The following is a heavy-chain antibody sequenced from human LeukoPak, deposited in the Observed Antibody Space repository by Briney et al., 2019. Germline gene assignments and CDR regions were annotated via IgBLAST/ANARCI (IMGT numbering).Heavy chain of an antibody. Sequence: PSETLSLTCTVSGGSISSYYGSWIRQSPGKGLEWIANIYYTGTPYNNPSLQSRVTISVDMSKNQFSLKLSTVTAADTAVYYCARVKSTVTSFDIWGQGTMVTVSS. CDR2: IYYTGTP. V-gene: IGHV4-59*01. D-gene: IGHD2/OR15-2a*01. J-gene: IGHJ3*02. CDR3: ARVKSTVTSFDI. CDR1: GGSISSYY.